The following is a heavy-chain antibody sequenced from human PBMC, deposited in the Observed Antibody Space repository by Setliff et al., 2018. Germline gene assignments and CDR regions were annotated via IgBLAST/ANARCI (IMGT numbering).Heavy chain of an antibody. Sequence: PSETLSLTCTVSGGSVSSGSYYWSWIRQPPGKGPEWIGYIYYGGSTNYNPSLKSRVTISVDTSKNQFSLKLSSVTAADTAVYYCARSQWGGESYYFDYWGQGTLVTVSS. CDR3: ARSQWGGESYYFDY. V-gene: IGHV4-61*01. CDR2: IYYGGST. CDR1: GGSVSSGSYY. J-gene: IGHJ4*02. D-gene: IGHD2-15*01.